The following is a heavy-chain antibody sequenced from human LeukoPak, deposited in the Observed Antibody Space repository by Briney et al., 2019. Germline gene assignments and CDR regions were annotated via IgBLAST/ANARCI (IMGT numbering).Heavy chain of an antibody. D-gene: IGHD6-19*01. CDR3: VKRGGSNGWGAFDI. CDR1: GFTFSSYG. J-gene: IGHJ3*02. CDR2: IWYDGSNK. Sequence: GGSLRLSCAASGFTFSSYGMHWVRQAPGKGLEWVAVIWYDGSNKYYADSVKGRFAISRDSSKKTVYLQMNSLRVEDTAIYYCVKRGGSNGWGAFDIWGQGTMVTVSS. V-gene: IGHV3-33*01.